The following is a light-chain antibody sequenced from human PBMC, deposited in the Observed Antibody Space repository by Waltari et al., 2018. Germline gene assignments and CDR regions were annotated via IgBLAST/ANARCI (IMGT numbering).Light chain of an antibody. V-gene: IGKV1-5*03. Sequence: DIQMTQSPSTLSASVGDRVTITCRASQSISSWLAWYQQKPGKAPKLLIYKASSLESGVPSRFSGSGSGTEFTLTISSLQPDDFATYYCQQYNSHTFGQGTKLGIK. CDR2: KAS. CDR3: QQYNSHT. CDR1: QSISSW. J-gene: IGKJ2*01.